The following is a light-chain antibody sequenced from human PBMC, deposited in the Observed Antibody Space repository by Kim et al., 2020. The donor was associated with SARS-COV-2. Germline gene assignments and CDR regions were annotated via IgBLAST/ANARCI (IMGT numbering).Light chain of an antibody. V-gene: IGKV1-27*01. CDR1: QGINND. CDR2: GAS. J-gene: IGKJ1*01. CDR3: QKYNGAPWT. Sequence: DIRMTQSPSSLSASVGDRVTITCRASQGINNDLAWYQQKPGKVPNLLIYGASALQSGVPSRFSVRGSGTDFTLTISSLQPEDVAIYYCQKYNGAPWTFGQGTKVDIK.